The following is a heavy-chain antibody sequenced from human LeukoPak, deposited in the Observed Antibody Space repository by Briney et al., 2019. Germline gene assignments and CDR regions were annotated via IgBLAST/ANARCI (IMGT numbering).Heavy chain of an antibody. J-gene: IGHJ6*03. Sequence: SETLSLTCTVSGGSISSYYWSWIRQPPGKGLEWIGYIYYSGSTNYNPSLKSRVTISVDTSKNQFSLKMSSVTAADTAVYYCARGLSAHGSGSYYPWGYYYYMDVWGKGTTGTISS. V-gene: IGHV4-59*01. CDR1: GGSISSYY. CDR3: ARGLSAHGSGSYYPWGYYYYMDV. CDR2: IYYSGST. D-gene: IGHD3-10*01.